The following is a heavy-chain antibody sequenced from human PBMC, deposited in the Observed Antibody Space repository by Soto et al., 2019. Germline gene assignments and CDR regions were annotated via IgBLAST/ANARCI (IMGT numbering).Heavy chain of an antibody. CDR1: GGPISSGYF. CDR3: ARSFGWYAIDY. CDR2: ISPSRTV. V-gene: IGHV4-4*02. J-gene: IGHJ4*02. Sequence: QVLLQESGPGRVQPSGTLSLSCAVSGGPISSGYFWGWVRQPPGKGLEWLGDISPSRTVNYNTSLKSRVTISLDKSKSQFSLKLHSVTSADTAVYYWARSFGWYAIDYWGQGILVSVSS. D-gene: IGHD6-19*01.